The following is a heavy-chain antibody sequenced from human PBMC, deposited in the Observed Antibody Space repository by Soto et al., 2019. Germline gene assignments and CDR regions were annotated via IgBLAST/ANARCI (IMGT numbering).Heavy chain of an antibody. CDR1: GGTFSSYA. D-gene: IGHD3-10*01. V-gene: IGHV1-69*13. CDR3: ARGLGPYYYYGMDV. Sequence: GPSLKVSCKASGGTFSSYAISWVRQAPGQGLEWMGGIIPIFGTANYAQKFQGRVTITADESTSTAYMELSSLRSEDTAVYYCARGLGPYYYYGMDVWGQGTTVIVSS. CDR2: IIPIFGTA. J-gene: IGHJ6*02.